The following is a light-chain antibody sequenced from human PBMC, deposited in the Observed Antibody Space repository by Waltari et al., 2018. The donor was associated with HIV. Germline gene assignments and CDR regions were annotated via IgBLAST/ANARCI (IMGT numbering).Light chain of an antibody. V-gene: IGKV3-11*01. CDR1: QSVSSY. J-gene: IGKJ4*01. CDR3: QQRSNWPPALT. Sequence: EIVFTQSPATLSLSPGERATISCRASQSVSSYLAWYQQKPGQAPRLLIYDASNRATGIPARFSGSGSGTDFTLTISSLEPEDFAVYYCQQRSNWPPALTFGGGTKVEIK. CDR2: DAS.